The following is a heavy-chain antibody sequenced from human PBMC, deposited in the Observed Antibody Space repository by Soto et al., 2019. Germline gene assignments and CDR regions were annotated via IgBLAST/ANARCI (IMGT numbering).Heavy chain of an antibody. J-gene: IGHJ4*02. CDR1: GGSITNGGFS. V-gene: IGHV4-30-2*01. Sequence: SETLSLTCAVSGGSITNGGFSWNWIRQPPGKGLEWIGYISHIGNTYYNPSLKSRVTISVDKSKNQFSLRLTSVIAADTAVYYWARAPNGGYNYGYVDWGGGIWVTVSS. D-gene: IGHD5-18*01. CDR2: ISHIGNT. CDR3: ARAPNGGYNYGYVD.